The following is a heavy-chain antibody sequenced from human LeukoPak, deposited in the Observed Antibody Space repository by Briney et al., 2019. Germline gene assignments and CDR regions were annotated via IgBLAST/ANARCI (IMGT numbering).Heavy chain of an antibody. V-gene: IGHV3-66*01. CDR3: TRDSANYHFAY. D-gene: IGHD4/OR15-4a*01. CDR2: LYSGGAT. CDR1: GFTVKDNF. Sequence: GGSLRLSCAASGFTVKDNFMSWVRQAPGKGLEWVSVLYSGGATYYADSVKGRFTISRDNSKNTVFLQMNDLRAEDTAFYYCTRDSANYHFAYWGQGTLVTVSS. J-gene: IGHJ4*02.